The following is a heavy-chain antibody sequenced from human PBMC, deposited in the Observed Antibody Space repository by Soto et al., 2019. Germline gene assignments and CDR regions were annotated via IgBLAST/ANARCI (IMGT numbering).Heavy chain of an antibody. V-gene: IGHV3-23*01. J-gene: IGHJ4*02. CDR1: GFTFSSYA. Sequence: GGYLSLSCAASGFTFSSYAMSWVRQAPEKGLEWVSAISGSGGSTYYADSVKGRFTISRDNSKNTLYLQMNSLRAEDTAVYYCVVRLGYCTNGVCQMDYWGQGTLVTVSS. CDR3: VVRLGYCTNGVCQMDY. D-gene: IGHD2-8*01. CDR2: ISGSGGST.